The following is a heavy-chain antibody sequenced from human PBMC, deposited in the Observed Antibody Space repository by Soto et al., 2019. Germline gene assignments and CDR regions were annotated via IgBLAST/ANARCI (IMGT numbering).Heavy chain of an antibody. D-gene: IGHD2-2*01. J-gene: IGHJ5*01. Sequence: LSLTGSVSSGSITSTIDYWVLIRQSPGKGLEWIGNIYYDGSTFYNPSLKSRVTISVDTSKRQFSLRVSSVTAADTAVYYCARRGRASWRKWFDSWGQGTLVTVSS. CDR3: ARRGRASWRKWFDS. CDR1: SGSITSTIDY. CDR2: IYYDGST. V-gene: IGHV4-39*01.